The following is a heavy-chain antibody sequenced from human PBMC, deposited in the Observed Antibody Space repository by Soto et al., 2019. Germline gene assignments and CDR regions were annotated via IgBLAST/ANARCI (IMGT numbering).Heavy chain of an antibody. CDR2: ISHTGNT. CDR3: ARGGDYWSGYYGLN. D-gene: IGHD3-3*01. CDR1: NGFIRSHY. Sequence: QVRLQESGPGLVKPSETLSLNCTVSNGFIRSHYWSWIRQSPGKGLEWIGYISHTGNTNYNPSLKNRVTISVDTSKNQFSLELTSLTAADTAVYYCARGGDYWSGYYGLNWGQGTLVTVSS. J-gene: IGHJ4*02. V-gene: IGHV4-59*11.